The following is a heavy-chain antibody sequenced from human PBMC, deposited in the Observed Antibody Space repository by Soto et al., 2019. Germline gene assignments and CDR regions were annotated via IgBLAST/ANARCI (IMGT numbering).Heavy chain of an antibody. CDR2: ISYDGSNK. J-gene: IGHJ4*02. CDR1: GFTFSSYG. D-gene: IGHD4-17*01. Sequence: GGSLRLSCAASGFTFSSYGMHWVRQAPGKGLEWVAVISYDGSNKYYADSVKGRFTISRDNSKNTLYLQMNSLRAEDTAVYYCARTYGDYAFDYWGQGTLVTVSS. CDR3: ARTYGDYAFDY. V-gene: IGHV3-30*03.